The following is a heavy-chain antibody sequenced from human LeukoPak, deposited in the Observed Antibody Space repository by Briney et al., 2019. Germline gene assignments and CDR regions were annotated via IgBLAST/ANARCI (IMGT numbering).Heavy chain of an antibody. J-gene: IGHJ6*02. CDR1: GFTFSSYA. CDR3: AREHYDDSSGSSSGLDV. Sequence: GGSLRLSCAASGFTFSSYAMSWVRQAPGKGLEWVSAISGSGGSTYYADSVKGRFTISRDNSKNTLYLQMNSLRAEDTAVYYCAREHYDDSSGSSSGLDVWGQGTMVTVSS. V-gene: IGHV3-23*01. CDR2: ISGSGGST. D-gene: IGHD3-22*01.